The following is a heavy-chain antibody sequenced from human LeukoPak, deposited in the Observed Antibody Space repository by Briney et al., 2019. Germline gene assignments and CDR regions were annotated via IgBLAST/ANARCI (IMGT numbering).Heavy chain of an antibody. J-gene: IGHJ3*02. CDR1: GFTFSRYG. CDR2: IWYDGSNK. Sequence: HPGRSLILSCGASGFTFSRYGMHWVRQAPGKGLEWVAIIWYDGSNKYYADSVKGRFTISRDNSKNTLYLQMNSLRAEDTAVYYCASDSSTTVTGAFDIWGQGTMVTVSS. D-gene: IGHD4-17*01. V-gene: IGHV3-33*01. CDR3: ASDSSTTVTGAFDI.